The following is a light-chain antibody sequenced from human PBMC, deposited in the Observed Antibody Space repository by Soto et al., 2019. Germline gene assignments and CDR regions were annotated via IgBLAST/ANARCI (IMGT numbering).Light chain of an antibody. V-gene: IGKV1-8*01. CDR2: AAS. CDR1: QGIRSY. CDR3: KQYKSYWT. J-gene: IGKJ1*01. Sequence: RITRSSASRSASIGDEGTSVCRGSQGIRSYLAWYQQKPGKAPKLLIYAASTLQSGVPSRFSGSGSGTDFTLTISCLQSEDFATYYCKQYKSYWTFGQGTKVDIK.